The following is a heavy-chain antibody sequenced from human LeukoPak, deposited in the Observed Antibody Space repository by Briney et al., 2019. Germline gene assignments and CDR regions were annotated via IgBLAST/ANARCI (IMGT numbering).Heavy chain of an antibody. J-gene: IGHJ3*02. CDR3: AREGRAFDI. V-gene: IGHV3-33*01. Sequence: PGRSLRLSCAASGFTFSSYGMHWVRQAPGKGLEWVAVIWYDGSNKYYADSVKGRFTISRDNSKNTLYLQMNSLRAEDTAVYYCAREGRAFDIWGQGTMVTVSS. CDR1: GFTFSSYG. CDR2: IWYDGSNK.